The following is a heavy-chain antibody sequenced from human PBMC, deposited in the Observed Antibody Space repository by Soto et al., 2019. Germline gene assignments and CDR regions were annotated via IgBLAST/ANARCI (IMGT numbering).Heavy chain of an antibody. Sequence: SLRLSCAASGFTFSDYYMSWIRQAPGKGLEWVSYISSSSSYTNYADSVKGRFTISRDNAKNSLYLQMNSLRAEDTAVYYCARDSSSRGMDVSGQGTTVTVYS. CDR2: ISSSSSYT. D-gene: IGHD6-6*01. CDR3: ARDSSSRGMDV. V-gene: IGHV3-11*06. CDR1: GFTFSDYY. J-gene: IGHJ6*02.